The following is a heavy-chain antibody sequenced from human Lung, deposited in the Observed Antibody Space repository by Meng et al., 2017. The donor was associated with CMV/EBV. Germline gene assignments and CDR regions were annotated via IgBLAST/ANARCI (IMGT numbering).Heavy chain of an antibody. CDR2: MYYSGNT. CDR1: GGSVSTNSYY. Sequence: CSVSGGSVSTNSYYWGCIRQPPGKGLERIGSMYYSGNTSYHPSLNSRATISLDTSNNPVSLKLTSVTAADTGVYYCAGRSPTIRGFKVPYYYGMGFXGQGXTVTVSS. CDR3: AGRSPTIRGFKVPYYYGMGF. J-gene: IGHJ6*02. V-gene: IGHV4-39*07. D-gene: IGHD1-14*01.